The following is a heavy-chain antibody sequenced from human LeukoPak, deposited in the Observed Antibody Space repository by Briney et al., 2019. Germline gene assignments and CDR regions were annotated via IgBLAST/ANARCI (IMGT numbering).Heavy chain of an antibody. J-gene: IGHJ5*02. CDR1: GGSISSYY. CDR2: IHYSGST. CDR3: ARSSLSYDSSGWQFWFDP. D-gene: IGHD3-22*01. Sequence: SETLSLTCAVSGGSISSYYWSWIRQPPGKGLEWIGYIHYSGSTHYNPSLKSRVTISVDTSKNQFSLKLSSVTAADTAVYYCARSSLSYDSSGWQFWFDPWGQGTLVTVSS. V-gene: IGHV4-59*01.